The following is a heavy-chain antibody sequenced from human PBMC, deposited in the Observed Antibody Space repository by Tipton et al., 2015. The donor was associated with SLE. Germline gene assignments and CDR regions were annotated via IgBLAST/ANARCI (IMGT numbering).Heavy chain of an antibody. CDR2: ISAYNGNK. V-gene: IGHV1-18*01. Sequence: QSGAEVKKPGASVKVSCKASGFNFTSYGISWVRQAHGQGLEWMGWISAYNGNKDYAQKLQGRVTMTTDTSTSTAYIELRSLRSEDTAVYYGAIAVAGTLFFDYWGQGTLVTVSS. CDR1: GFNFTSYG. CDR3: AIAVAGTLFFDY. J-gene: IGHJ4*02. D-gene: IGHD6-19*01.